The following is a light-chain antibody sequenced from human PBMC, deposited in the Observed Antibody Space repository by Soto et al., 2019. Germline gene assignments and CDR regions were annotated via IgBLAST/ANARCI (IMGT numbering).Light chain of an antibody. Sequence: DIQMTQSPSSLSASIGDRVTITCQASQDISDSLNWYQQKSGKAPKLLMYDVSNLEPGVPSRFSGRRSGTDFTFIISGLQPEDFATYFCQQYHSLPLTFGGGT. CDR2: DVS. J-gene: IGKJ4*01. V-gene: IGKV1-33*01. CDR3: QQYHSLPLT. CDR1: QDISDS.